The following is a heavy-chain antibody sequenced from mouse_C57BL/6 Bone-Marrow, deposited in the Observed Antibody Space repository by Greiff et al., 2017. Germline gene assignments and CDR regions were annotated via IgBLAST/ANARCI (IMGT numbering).Heavy chain of an antibody. D-gene: IGHD1-2*01. J-gene: IGHJ2*01. V-gene: IGHV1-4*01. CDR3: ARTTTADY. Sequence: VQLQQSGAELARPGASVKMSCKASGYTFTSYTMHWVKQRPGPGLEWIGYINPSSGYTKYNQKFKVKATLTADKSSSTAYMQLSSLTSEDSAVYYCARTTTADYWGQGTTLTVSS. CDR2: INPSSGYT. CDR1: GYTFTSYT.